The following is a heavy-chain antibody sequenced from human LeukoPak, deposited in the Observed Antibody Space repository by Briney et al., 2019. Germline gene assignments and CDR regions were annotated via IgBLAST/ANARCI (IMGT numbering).Heavy chain of an antibody. CDR2: IYYSGST. D-gene: IGHD4-17*01. J-gene: IGHJ4*02. Sequence: SETLSLTCTVSGYSISSGYYWGWIRQPPGKGLEWIGSIYYSGSTYYIPSLKSRVTISVDTSKNQFSLKLSSVTAADTALYYCARHSAVTTFVFDYWGQGTLVTVSS. CDR1: GYSISSGYY. V-gene: IGHV4-38-2*02. CDR3: ARHSAVTTFVFDY.